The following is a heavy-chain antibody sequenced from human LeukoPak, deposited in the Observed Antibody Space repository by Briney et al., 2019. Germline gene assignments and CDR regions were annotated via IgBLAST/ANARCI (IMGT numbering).Heavy chain of an antibody. J-gene: IGHJ3*02. CDR1: GGSVSSNNYY. V-gene: IGHV4-39*01. CDR2: IYYSGST. CDR3: VRGFLTGYYSTPNGFDI. D-gene: IGHD3-9*01. Sequence: SETLSLTCTVSGGSVSSNNYYWGWIRQPPGKGLEWIGSIYYSGSTYYNSSLKSRVTISVDTSKNQFSLKLSSVTAADTAVYYCVRGFLTGYYSTPNGFDIWGQGTMVTVSS.